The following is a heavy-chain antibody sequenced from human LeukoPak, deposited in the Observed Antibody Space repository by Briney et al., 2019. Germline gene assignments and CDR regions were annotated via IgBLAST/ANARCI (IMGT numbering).Heavy chain of an antibody. CDR3: ARDEPPYCSGGSCYPTRFDY. V-gene: IGHV4-4*07. CDR2: IYTSGST. Sequence: PSETLSLTCTVSGGSISSYYWSWIRQPAGKGLEWIGRIYTSGSTNYNPSLKCRVTMSVDTSKNQFSLKLSSVTAADTAVYYCARDEPPYCSGGSCYPTRFDYWGQGTLVTVSS. J-gene: IGHJ4*02. D-gene: IGHD2-15*01. CDR1: GGSISSYY.